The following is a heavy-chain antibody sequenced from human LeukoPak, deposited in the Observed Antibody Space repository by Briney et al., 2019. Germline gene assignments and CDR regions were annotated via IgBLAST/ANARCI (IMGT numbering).Heavy chain of an antibody. CDR3: VKLGAYRVYSFIDF. V-gene: IGHV3-23*01. CDR2: ISGRGGST. D-gene: IGHD3-16*01. CDR1: GFMFTSYA. Sequence: SGGSLRLSCAASGFMFTSYAMIWIRQVPGKGREGGAGISGRGGSTYYSDPVKGRLTISRDTPENTLHLDMNTLTTHHTAVYFCVKLGAYRVYSFIDFWGEGISVTVSS. J-gene: IGHJ1*01.